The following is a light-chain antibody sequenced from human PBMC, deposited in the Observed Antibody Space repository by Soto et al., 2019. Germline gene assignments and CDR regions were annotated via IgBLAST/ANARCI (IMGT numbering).Light chain of an antibody. V-gene: IGKV3-11*01. CDR2: DAS. J-gene: IGKJ5*01. CDR3: QQRSL. CDR1: QSVSTY. Sequence: EIVLTQSPATLSLSPGERATLSCRASQSVSTYLAWYQQKPGQAPRLLIYDASNRATGIPAMFSGSGSGTDFTLTISSLEPEDFAVYYCQQRSLFGQGTRLENK.